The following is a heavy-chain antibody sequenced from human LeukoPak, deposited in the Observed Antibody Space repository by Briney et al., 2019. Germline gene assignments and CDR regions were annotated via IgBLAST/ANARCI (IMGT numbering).Heavy chain of an antibody. D-gene: IGHD3-10*01. Sequence: SVTLSLTCTVSGYSINSGYFWGWIRQPPGKGLEWIGSIYYSGSTYYNPSLKSRVTISVDTSKNQFSLKLSSVTAADTAVYYCARRNYGSGSYYIDYWGQGTLVTVSS. CDR1: GYSINSGYF. V-gene: IGHV4-38-2*02. J-gene: IGHJ4*02. CDR3: ARRNYGSGSYYIDY. CDR2: IYYSGST.